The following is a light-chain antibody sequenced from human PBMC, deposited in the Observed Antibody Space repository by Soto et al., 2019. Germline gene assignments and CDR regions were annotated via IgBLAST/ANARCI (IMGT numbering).Light chain of an antibody. J-gene: IGLJ3*02. Sequence: QSALTQPASVSGSPGQSITISCAGTRDDIGAYDYVSWYQQHPGNAPKLLVYEVTNRPSGVSDRFSGSKSGNTASLTISGLQAEDEADYYCCSYAGSGNYWVFGGGTKVTVL. V-gene: IGLV2-14*01. CDR3: CSYAGSGNYWV. CDR2: EVT. CDR1: RDDIGAYDY.